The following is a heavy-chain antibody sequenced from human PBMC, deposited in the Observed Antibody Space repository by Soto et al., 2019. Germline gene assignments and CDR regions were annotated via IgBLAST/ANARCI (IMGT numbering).Heavy chain of an antibody. D-gene: IGHD6-19*01. CDR1: GFTFSTFA. J-gene: IGHJ4*02. CDR2: ISNDGITK. Sequence: QVQLVESGGGVVQPGRSLRLSCAASGFTFSTFAMHWFRQAPGKGLEWVALISNDGITKYYAESVKGRFTISRDNSKNTLYLEMDSLRTEDTAVYYAYSSGWWGQGTRVTVSS. CDR3: YSSGW. V-gene: IGHV3-30*03.